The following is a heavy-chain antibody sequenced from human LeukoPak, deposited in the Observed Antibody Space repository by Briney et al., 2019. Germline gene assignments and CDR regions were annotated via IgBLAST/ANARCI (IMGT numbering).Heavy chain of an antibody. V-gene: IGHV4-4*09. CDR2: IYSGVPT. D-gene: IGHD1-1*01. J-gene: IGHJ4*02. Sequence: SETLSLTCTTSGVSISRFYWSWVRQPPGKGLEWIGNIYSGVPTYFNPSLKSRVIISVDTAKNQFSLNLTSVTAADTAMYYCVQTTGWPGFDYWGQGILVTVSS. CDR3: VQTTGWPGFDY. CDR1: GVSISRFY.